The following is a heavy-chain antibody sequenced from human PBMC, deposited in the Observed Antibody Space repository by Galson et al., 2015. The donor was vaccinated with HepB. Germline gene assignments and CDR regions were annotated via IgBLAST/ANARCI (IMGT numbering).Heavy chain of an antibody. V-gene: IGHV3-7*03. CDR3: ARESGWCRDLSCFVDY. Sequence: SLRLSCAASGFRISGYWMTWVRQAPGKGLEWVANIKQDGSEKYYVDSVEGRFTISRDNAKNSLYLQMDSLRAEDTAVYYCARESGWCRDLSCFVDYWGQGTLVTVSS. D-gene: IGHD2-15*01. CDR1: GFRISGYW. J-gene: IGHJ4*02. CDR2: IKQDGSEK.